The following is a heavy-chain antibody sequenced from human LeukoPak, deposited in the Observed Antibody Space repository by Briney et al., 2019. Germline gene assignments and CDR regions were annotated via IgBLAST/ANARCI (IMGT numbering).Heavy chain of an antibody. V-gene: IGHV3-21*01. J-gene: IGHJ4*02. D-gene: IGHD3-16*02. CDR1: GFTFSSYS. CDR2: ISSSSYI. Sequence: GGSLRLSCAASGFTFSSYSMNWVRQAPGKGLEWVSSISSSSYIYYADSVKGRFTISRDNAKNSLYLQMNSLRAEDTAVYYCARATITFGGVIVNFDYWGQGTLVTVSS. CDR3: ARATITFGGVIVNFDY.